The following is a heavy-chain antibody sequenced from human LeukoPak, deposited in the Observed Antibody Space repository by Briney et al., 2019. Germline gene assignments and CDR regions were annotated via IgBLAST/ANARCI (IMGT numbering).Heavy chain of an antibody. CDR2: IIPIFGTA. V-gene: IGHV1-69*06. CDR1: GGTFSSYA. J-gene: IGHJ6*04. D-gene: IGHD2-15*01. CDR3: ARTCALSGGSCYSVYYYYGMDV. Sequence: SVKVSCKASGGTFSSYAISWVRQAPGQGLEWMGGIIPIFGTANYAQKFQGRVTITADRSTSTAYMELSSLRSEDTAVYYCARTCALSGGSCYSVYYYYGMDVWGKGTTVTVSS.